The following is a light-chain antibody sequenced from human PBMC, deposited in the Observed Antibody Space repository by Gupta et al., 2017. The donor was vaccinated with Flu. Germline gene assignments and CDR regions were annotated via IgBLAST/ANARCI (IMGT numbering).Light chain of an antibody. Sequence: SYELTQPPSVSVSPGQTARITCSGHALTKKYVYWFQQKKPGQAPILVIFKDNRRPSGIPERFSGSSSGKTVTLTISGVQTEDEADYYCQSTDNSDAFVLGTGTKLTV. CDR1: ALTKKY. CDR2: KDN. J-gene: IGLJ1*01. CDR3: QSTDNSDAFV. V-gene: IGLV3-25*02.